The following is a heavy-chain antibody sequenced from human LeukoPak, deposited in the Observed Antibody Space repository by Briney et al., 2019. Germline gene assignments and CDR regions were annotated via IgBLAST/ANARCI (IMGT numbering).Heavy chain of an antibody. CDR2: ISSSSSTI. CDR1: VFTFSSYS. V-gene: IGHV3-48*02. CDR3: ATGFGDTYGMDV. D-gene: IGHD3-10*01. J-gene: IGHJ6*02. Sequence: SGGSLRLSCAASVFTFSSYSMNWVRQAPWKGLEWVSYISSSSSTIYYADSVKGRFTISRDNAKNSLYLQMNSLRDEDTAVYYCATGFGDTYGMDVWGQGTTVTVSS.